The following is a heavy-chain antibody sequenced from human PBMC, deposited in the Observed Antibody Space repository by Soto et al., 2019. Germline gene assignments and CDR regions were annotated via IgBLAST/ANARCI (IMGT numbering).Heavy chain of an antibody. D-gene: IGHD4-17*01. CDR3: ARARPVTNLLRYYFDY. Sequence: GGSLRLSCAASGFTFSSYSMNWVRQAPGKGLEWVSSISSSSSYIYYADSVKGRFTISRDNAKNSLYLQMNSLRAEDTAVYYCARARPVTNLLRYYFDYWGQGTLVTVSS. CDR2: ISSSSSYI. J-gene: IGHJ4*02. V-gene: IGHV3-21*01. CDR1: GFTFSSYS.